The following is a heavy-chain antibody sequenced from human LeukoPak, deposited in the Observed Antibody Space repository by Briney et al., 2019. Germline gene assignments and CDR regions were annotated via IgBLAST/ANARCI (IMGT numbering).Heavy chain of an antibody. V-gene: IGHV4-34*01. CDR2: INHSGST. Sequence: SETLSLTCAVYGGSFSGYYWSWIRQPPGKGLEWTGEINHSGSTNYNPSLKSRVTISVDTSKNQFSLKLSSVTAADTAVYYCARGHNWFDPWGQGTLVTVSS. J-gene: IGHJ5*02. CDR3: ARGHNWFDP. CDR1: GGSFSGYY.